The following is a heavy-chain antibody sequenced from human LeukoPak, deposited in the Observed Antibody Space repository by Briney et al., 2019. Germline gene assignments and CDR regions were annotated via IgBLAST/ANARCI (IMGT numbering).Heavy chain of an antibody. CDR1: GFTFSSYA. V-gene: IGHV3-23*01. CDR3: AKDRVNWYFDL. J-gene: IGHJ2*01. CDR2: ISSDGGNT. Sequence: GGSLRLSCAASGFTFSSYAMVWVRQAPGKGLEWVSTISSDGGNTFYADSVKGRFIISRDSSKNTLYLQVNSLRAEDTAIYYCAKDRVNWYFDLWGRGTLVTVSS.